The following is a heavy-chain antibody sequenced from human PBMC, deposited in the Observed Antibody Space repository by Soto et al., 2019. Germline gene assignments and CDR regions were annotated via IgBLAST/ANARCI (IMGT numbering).Heavy chain of an antibody. CDR2: ITPIFGAA. D-gene: IGHD1-7*01. CDR3: AREYNWNSIYYGMDV. CDR1: GGTFSSCA. V-gene: IGHV1-69*01. J-gene: IGHJ6*02. Sequence: QVQLVQSGAEVKKPGSSVKVSCKASGGTFSSCAISWVRQAPGQGPEWMGGITPIFGAAHYAQKFQGRVTITADESTNTAYMELSSLRSEDTAVYYCAREYNWNSIYYGMDVWGQGTTVTVSS.